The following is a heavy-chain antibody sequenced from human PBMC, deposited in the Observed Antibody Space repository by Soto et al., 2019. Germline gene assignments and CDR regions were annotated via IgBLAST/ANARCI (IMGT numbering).Heavy chain of an antibody. CDR3: ARLNQEDFHRNRDWFDP. CDR2: ISYSGTA. Sequence: SETLCLTCSLSGGSIRSSSSYWGWLRQPPGKGLEWIALISYSGTAFYNLSLKNRGAISVDTSKNQFSLTVHSVTAADTAVYYCARLNQEDFHRNRDWFDPWGQGTMVTVYS. D-gene: IGHD2-2*01. V-gene: IGHV4-39*01. J-gene: IGHJ5*02. CDR1: GGSIRSSSSY.